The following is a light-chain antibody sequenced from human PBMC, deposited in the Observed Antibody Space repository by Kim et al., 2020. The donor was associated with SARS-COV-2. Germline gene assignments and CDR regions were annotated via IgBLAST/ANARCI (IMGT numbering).Light chain of an antibody. CDR1: QSVSSN. Sequence: EIVMTQSPATLSVSPGDRATLSCRASQSVSSNLAWYSQKPGQAPRLLIYAASTRATGIPARFSGSGSGTEFTLTISSLQSEDFAVYYCQQYDNWPPITFGQGTRLEIK. CDR3: QQYDNWPPIT. V-gene: IGKV3-15*01. CDR2: AAS. J-gene: IGKJ5*01.